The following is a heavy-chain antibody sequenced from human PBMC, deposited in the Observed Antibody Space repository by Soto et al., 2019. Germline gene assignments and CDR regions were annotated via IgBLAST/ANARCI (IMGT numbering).Heavy chain of an antibody. V-gene: IGHV3-23*01. CDR1: GFTFSMSA. D-gene: IGHD6-6*01. CDR2: TGLNGRTT. J-gene: IGHJ4*02. CDR3: ATVHSTSRSFDY. Sequence: EVQLLESGGGLVQPGGSLRLSCAASGFTFSMSAMTWDRQAPGKGLEWVSTTGLNGRTTYYADSVKGRFTVSRDNSKNTLDLHMSSLRAEDTAVYYCATVHSTSRSFDYWGQGTLVTVSS.